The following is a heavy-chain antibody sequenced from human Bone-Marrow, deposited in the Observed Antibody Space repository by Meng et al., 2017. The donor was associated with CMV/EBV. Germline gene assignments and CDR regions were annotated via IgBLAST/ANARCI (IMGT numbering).Heavy chain of an antibody. D-gene: IGHD5-24*01. CDR2: INPSGGST. Sequence: ASVKVSCKASGYTFTSYYMHWVRQAPGQGLEWMGIINPSGGSTSYAQKFQGRVTMTRDTSTSTVYMELSSLRSEDTAVYYCASSRNTRDGYNPFDYWGQGTLVTVSS. J-gene: IGHJ4*02. CDR3: ASSRNTRDGYNPFDY. CDR1: GYTFTSYY. V-gene: IGHV1-46*01.